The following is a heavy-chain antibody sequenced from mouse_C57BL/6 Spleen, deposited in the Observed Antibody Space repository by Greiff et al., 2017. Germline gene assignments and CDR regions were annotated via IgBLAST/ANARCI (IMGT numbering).Heavy chain of an antibody. J-gene: IGHJ1*03. CDR3: ARPVSWYFDV. CDR1: GYTFTSYW. V-gene: IGHV1-55*01. CDR2: IYPGSGST. Sequence: QVQLQQPGAELVKPGASVKMSCKASGYTFTSYWITWVKQRPGQGLEWIGDIYPGSGSTNYNEKFKSKATLTVDTSSSSAYMQLSSLTSEDSAVYYCARPVSWYFDVWRTGTTVTVSS.